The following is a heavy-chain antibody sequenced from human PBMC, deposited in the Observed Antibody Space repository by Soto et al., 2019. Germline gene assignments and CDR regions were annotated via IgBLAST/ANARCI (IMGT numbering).Heavy chain of an antibody. V-gene: IGHV4-34*01. Sequence: QVQLQQWGAGLLKTSETLSLTCAVYGGSFSGYYWSWIRQPPGKGLEWIGEINHSGSTNYNPSLKSRVTISVDTSKNQFSLKLSSVTAADTAVYYCAREVITGTKWYYYGMDVWGQGTTVTVSS. CDR3: AREVITGTKWYYYGMDV. CDR1: GGSFSGYY. D-gene: IGHD1-20*01. CDR2: INHSGST. J-gene: IGHJ6*02.